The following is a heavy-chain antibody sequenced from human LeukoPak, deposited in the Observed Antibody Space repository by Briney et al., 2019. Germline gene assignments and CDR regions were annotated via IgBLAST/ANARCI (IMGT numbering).Heavy chain of an antibody. Sequence: GGSLRLSCAASGFIFSSYWMSWVRQAPGKGLEWVANIKQDGSEKYYVDSVKGRFTISRDNAKNSLYLQMNSLRAEDTAVYYCARDPFDFWSGYDYYFDYWGQGTLVTVSS. CDR3: ARDPFDFWSGYDYYFDY. CDR1: GFIFSSYW. V-gene: IGHV3-7*01. CDR2: IKQDGSEK. D-gene: IGHD3-3*01. J-gene: IGHJ4*02.